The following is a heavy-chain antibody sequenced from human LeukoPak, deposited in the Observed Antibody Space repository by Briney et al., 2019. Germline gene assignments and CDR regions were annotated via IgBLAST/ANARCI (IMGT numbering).Heavy chain of an antibody. CDR2: ISSSSSYI. CDR3: AGGASRADY. J-gene: IGHJ4*02. Sequence: GGSLRLSCAASGFTLRSYNMNWVRQAPGKRPEWVSSISSSSSYIYYADSVKGRFTISRDNAKNSLYLQMNSLRAEDTALYYCAGGASRADYWGQGTLVTVSS. V-gene: IGHV3-21*01. CDR1: GFTLRSYN.